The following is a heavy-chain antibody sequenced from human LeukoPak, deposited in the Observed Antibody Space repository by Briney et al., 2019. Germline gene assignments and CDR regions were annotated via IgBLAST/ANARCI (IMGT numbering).Heavy chain of an antibody. V-gene: IGHV3-30*03. D-gene: IGHD3-16*02. J-gene: IGHJ4*02. CDR2: ISYDGSNK. CDR1: GFTFSSYG. CDR3: AREGGSYRPLDY. Sequence: GESLRLSCAASGFTFSSYGMSWVRQAPGKGLEWVTVISYDGSNKYYADSVKGRFTISRDNSKNTLYLQMTSVTAADTAVYYCAREGGSYRPLDYSGQGTLVTVSS.